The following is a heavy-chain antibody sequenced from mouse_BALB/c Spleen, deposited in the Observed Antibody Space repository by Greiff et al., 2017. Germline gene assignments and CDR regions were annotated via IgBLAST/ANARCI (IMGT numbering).Heavy chain of an antibody. D-gene: IGHD2-4*01. Sequence: VQLQQTGPELVKPGASVKISCKASGYSFTDYIMLWVKQSHGKSLEWIGNINPYYGSTSYNLKFKGKATLTVDKSSSTAYMQLNSLTSEDSAVYYCARHDYDPYYTMDYWGQGTSVTVSS. V-gene: IGHV1-39*01. CDR1: GYSFTDYI. J-gene: IGHJ4*01. CDR3: ARHDYDPYYTMDY. CDR2: INPYYGST.